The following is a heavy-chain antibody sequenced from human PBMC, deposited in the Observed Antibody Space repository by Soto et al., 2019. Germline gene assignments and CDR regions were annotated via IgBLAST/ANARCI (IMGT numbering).Heavy chain of an antibody. CDR2: IDPSDSYT. D-gene: IGHD2-8*01. J-gene: IGHJ6*02. CDR3: ATPYELRAMGYYYYGMDV. Sequence: EVQLVQSGAEVKKPGESLRISCKGSGYSFTSYWISWVRQMPGKGLEWMGRIDPSDSYTNYSPSFQGHVTISADKSISTAYLQWSSLKASDTAMYYCATPYELRAMGYYYYGMDVWGQGTTVTVSS. V-gene: IGHV5-10-1*01. CDR1: GYSFTSYW.